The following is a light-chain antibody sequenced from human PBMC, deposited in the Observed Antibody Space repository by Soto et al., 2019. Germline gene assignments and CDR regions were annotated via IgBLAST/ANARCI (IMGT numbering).Light chain of an antibody. Sequence: EIVMTQSPATVSVSPGERVTLSCRASQSVSNKLAWYQQKPGQAPRLLIYDASGRAGSVPARLSGSGSGTEFTLTISSLQSEDFTVYFCQQYDDWPPTSGQGTKADIK. CDR1: QSVSNK. J-gene: IGKJ1*01. V-gene: IGKV3-15*01. CDR3: QQYDDWPPT. CDR2: DAS.